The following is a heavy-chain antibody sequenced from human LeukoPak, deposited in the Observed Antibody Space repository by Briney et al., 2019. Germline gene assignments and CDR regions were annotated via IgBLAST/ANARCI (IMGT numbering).Heavy chain of an antibody. CDR2: INTDGSRI. CDR1: GFTFSNYW. V-gene: IGHV3-74*01. J-gene: IGHJ3*02. D-gene: IGHD3-22*01. Sequence: GGSLRLSCAASGFTFSNYWMHWVRQAPGKGLVWVSRINTDGSRITYADSVKGRFTISRDNAMNTVYLQMNSLRAEDTAVYYCARDRRGYYDSSGPTGHAFDIWGQGTMVTVSS. CDR3: ARDRRGYYDSSGPTGHAFDI.